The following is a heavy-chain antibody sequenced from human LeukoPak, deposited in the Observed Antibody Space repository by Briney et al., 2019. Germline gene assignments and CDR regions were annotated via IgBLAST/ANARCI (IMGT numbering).Heavy chain of an antibody. V-gene: IGHV1-8*01. J-gene: IGHJ4*02. CDR1: GYTFTSYG. CDR3: AKRIDFWSGYCFDY. CDR2: MNPNSGNT. D-gene: IGHD3-3*01. Sequence: ASVKVSCKASGYTFTSYGINWVRQATGQGLEWMGWMNPNSGNTGYAQKFQGRVTMTRNTSVSTAYMELSSLRSEDTAVYYCAKRIDFWSGYCFDYWGQGTLVTVSS.